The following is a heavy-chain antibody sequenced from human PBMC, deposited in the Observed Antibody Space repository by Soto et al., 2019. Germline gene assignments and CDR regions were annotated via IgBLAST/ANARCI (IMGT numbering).Heavy chain of an antibody. D-gene: IGHD3-9*01. CDR3: AKSYYDILTGYCDY. Sequence: GGSLRLSCAASGFTFSSYAMSWVRQAPGKGLEWVSAISGSGGSTYYADSVKGQFTISRDNSKNTLYLQMNSLRAEDTAVYYCAKSYYDILTGYCDYWGQGTLVTVSS. CDR1: GFTFSSYA. CDR2: ISGSGGST. V-gene: IGHV3-23*01. J-gene: IGHJ4*02.